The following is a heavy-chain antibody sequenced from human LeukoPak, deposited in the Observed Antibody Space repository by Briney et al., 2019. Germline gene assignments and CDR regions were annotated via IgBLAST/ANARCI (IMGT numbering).Heavy chain of an antibody. CDR1: GFTFSSYS. CDR3: ARDEPTVTTGPPVGS. J-gene: IGHJ4*02. Sequence: GGSLRLSCAASGFTFSSYSMNRVRQAPGKGLVWVSCINGYGSTTNYADSVRGRFTISRDNAKNTLYLQMNSLRAEDTAVYYCARDEPTVTTGPPVGSWGQGTLVTVSS. V-gene: IGHV3-74*01. D-gene: IGHD4-17*01. CDR2: INGYGSTT.